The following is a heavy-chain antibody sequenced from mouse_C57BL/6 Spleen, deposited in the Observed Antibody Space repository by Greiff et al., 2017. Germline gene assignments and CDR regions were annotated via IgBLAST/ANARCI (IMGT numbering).Heavy chain of an antibody. V-gene: IGHV1-54*01. J-gene: IGHJ3*01. CDR3: ASGDGYPSLAC. D-gene: IGHD2-3*01. CDR2: INPGSGGT. CDR1: GFAFTNYL. Sequence: QVQLQQSGAELVRPGTSVKVSCKASGFAFTNYLIEWVKQRPGKGLEWIGVINPGSGGTNYNEKFKGKATLTADKSSSTAYMQLCSLTSEDSAVYFCASGDGYPSLACWGQGTLVSVSA.